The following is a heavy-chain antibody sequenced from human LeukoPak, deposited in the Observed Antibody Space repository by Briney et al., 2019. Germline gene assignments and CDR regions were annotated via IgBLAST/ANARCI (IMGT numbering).Heavy chain of an antibody. V-gene: IGHV4-38-2*01. CDR1: GYSISSGYY. D-gene: IGHD2-21*02. J-gene: IGHJ5*02. CDR2: IYHSGST. CDR3: ARSYCGGDCYSP. Sequence: SETLSLTCAVSGYSISSGYYWGWIRQPPGKGLEWIGSIYHSGSTYYNPSLKSRVTISVDTSKNQFSLKLSSVTAADTAVYYCARSYCGGDCYSPWSQATLVTVSS.